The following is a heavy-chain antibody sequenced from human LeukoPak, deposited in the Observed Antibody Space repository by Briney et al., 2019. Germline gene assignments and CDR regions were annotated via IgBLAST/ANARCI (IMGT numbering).Heavy chain of an antibody. V-gene: IGHV1-8*01. CDR1: GYTFTSYD. D-gene: IGHD3-3*01. J-gene: IGHJ4*02. CDR2: MNPNSGNT. Sequence: GASVKVSCKASGYTFTSYDINWVRHAPGQGLEWMGWMNPNSGNTGYAQKFQGGVTMTRNTSISTAYMELSSLRSEDTAVYYCARSPLYDFWSGYYSEGVDYWGQGTLVTVSS. CDR3: ARSPLYDFWSGYYSEGVDY.